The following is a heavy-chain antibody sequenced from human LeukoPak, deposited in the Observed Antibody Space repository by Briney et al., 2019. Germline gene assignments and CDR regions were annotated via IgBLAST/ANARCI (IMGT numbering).Heavy chain of an antibody. J-gene: IGHJ3*02. Sequence: GGSLRLSCAASGFTVSSNYMSWVRQAPGKGLEWVSVIYSGGSTYYADSVKGRFTISRDNSKNTLYLQMNSLRAEDTAVYYCASHYYGSGSYGSDAFDIWGQGTMVTVSS. D-gene: IGHD3-10*01. V-gene: IGHV3-66*04. CDR3: ASHYYGSGSYGSDAFDI. CDR2: IYSGGST. CDR1: GFTVSSNY.